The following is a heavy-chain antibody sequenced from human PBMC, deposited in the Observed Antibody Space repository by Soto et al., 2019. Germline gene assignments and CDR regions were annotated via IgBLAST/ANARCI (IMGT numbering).Heavy chain of an antibody. V-gene: IGHV1-46*01. CDR3: ARATSSMIVVVEGVDY. D-gene: IGHD3-22*01. Sequence: QVQLVQSGAEVKKPGASVKVSCKASGYTFTSYYMHWVRQAPGQGLEWMGIINPSGGSTSYAQKFQGRVTMTRDTSTSTVYMELSSLRSEDTAVYYCARATSSMIVVVEGVDYWGQGSLVTVSS. CDR1: GYTFTSYY. J-gene: IGHJ4*02. CDR2: INPSGGST.